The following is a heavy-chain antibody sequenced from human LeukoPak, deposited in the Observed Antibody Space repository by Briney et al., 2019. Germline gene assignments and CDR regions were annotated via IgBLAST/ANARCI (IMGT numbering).Heavy chain of an antibody. V-gene: IGHV3-53*01. CDR2: IYSGGST. J-gene: IGHJ3*02. Sequence: GGSLRLSCAASGFTVSSNYMSWVRQAPGRGLEWVSVIYSGGSTYYADSVKGRFTISRDNSENTLYLQMNSLRAEDTAVYYCARDVIVGDMGGAFDIWGQGTMVTVSS. CDR3: ARDVIVGDMGGAFDI. CDR1: GFTVSSNY. D-gene: IGHD1-26*01.